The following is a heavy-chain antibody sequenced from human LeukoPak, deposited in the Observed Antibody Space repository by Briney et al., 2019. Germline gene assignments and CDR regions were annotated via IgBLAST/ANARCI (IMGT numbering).Heavy chain of an antibody. CDR1: GGSISSSSYY. D-gene: IGHD3-10*01. V-gene: IGHV4-39*06. CDR2: IYYSGST. CDR3: ASDGVVRGVLDY. J-gene: IGHJ4*02. Sequence: SETLSLTCTVSGGSISSSSYYWGWIRQPPGKGLEWIGSIYYSGSTYYNPSLKSRVTISVDTSKNQFPLKLSSVTAADTAVYYCASDGVVRGVLDYWGQGTLVTVSS.